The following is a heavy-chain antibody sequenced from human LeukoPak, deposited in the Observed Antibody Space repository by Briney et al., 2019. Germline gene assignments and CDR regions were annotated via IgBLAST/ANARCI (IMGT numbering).Heavy chain of an antibody. CDR3: ARGHDYGNY. V-gene: IGHV3-30*04. CDR1: GFTFRSYA. J-gene: IGHJ4*02. CDR2: ISYDGSNK. D-gene: IGHD4-17*01. Sequence: GGSLRLSCAAPGFTFRSYAMHWVRQAPGKGLEWVAVISYDGSNKYYADSVKGRFTISRDNSKNTLYLQMNSLRAEDTAVYYCARGHDYGNYWGQGTLVTVSS.